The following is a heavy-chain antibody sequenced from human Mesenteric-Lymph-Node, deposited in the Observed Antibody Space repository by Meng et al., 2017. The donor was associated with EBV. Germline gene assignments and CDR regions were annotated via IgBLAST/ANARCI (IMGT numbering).Heavy chain of an antibody. CDR1: GGSIRSSNW. V-gene: IGHV4-4*02. CDR2: IYHSGRT. Sequence: GPQQESGPGRVKPSWTLSLTCAVSGGSIRSSNWWSWVRQPPGKGLEWIGEIYHSGRTSYNPSLKSRVSLSVEKSKNHFSLNLSSVTAADTAVYYCARVTVTGGYYFDYWGQGSLVTVSS. D-gene: IGHD4-17*01. CDR3: ARVTVTGGYYFDY. J-gene: IGHJ4*02.